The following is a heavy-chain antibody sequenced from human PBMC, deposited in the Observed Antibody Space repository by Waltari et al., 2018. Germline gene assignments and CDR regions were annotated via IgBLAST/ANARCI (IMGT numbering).Heavy chain of an antibody. CDR1: GGSISSGGYY. D-gene: IGHD1-26*01. CDR3: ARAGIVGATTGAFDI. V-gene: IGHV4-31*03. CDR2: IYYSGTT. Sequence: QVQLQESGPGLVKPSQTLSLTCTVSGGSISSGGYYWSWIRQHPGKGLEWIGYIYYSGTTYYNPALKSRVTISVDTSKNQFSLKLSSVTAADTAVYYWARAGIVGATTGAFDIWGQGTMVTVSS. J-gene: IGHJ3*02.